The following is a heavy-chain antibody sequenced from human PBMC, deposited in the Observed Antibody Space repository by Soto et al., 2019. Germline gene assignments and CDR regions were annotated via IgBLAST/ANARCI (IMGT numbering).Heavy chain of an antibody. D-gene: IGHD3-10*01. CDR3: ARYGSGSYTTPFDY. J-gene: IGHJ4*02. CDR1: GFTFSSYG. Sequence: EVQLVESGGGLVQPGGSLRLSCAASGFTFSSYGMNWVRQAPGKGLEWVSYISSSSSTIYYADSVKGRFTISRDNAKNSLYLQMNSLRDEDTAVYYCARYGSGSYTTPFDYWGQGTLVTVFS. V-gene: IGHV3-48*02. CDR2: ISSSSSTI.